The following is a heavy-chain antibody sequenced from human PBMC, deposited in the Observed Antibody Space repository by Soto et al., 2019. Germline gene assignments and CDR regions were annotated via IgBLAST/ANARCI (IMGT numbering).Heavy chain of an antibody. CDR3: AKGRSYYYYYGVEV. J-gene: IGHJ6*02. V-gene: IGHV3-23*01. CDR1: GVTFSSCA. Sequence: WWSLRLSCAASGVTFSSCAMGWVRQAPGKGLEWVSDIIDSGASTYYADSVKGRFTISRDNSKSTLYLQMNSLRAEDTALYYCAKGRSYYYYYGVEVWGQGTTVTVSS. CDR2: IIDSGAST.